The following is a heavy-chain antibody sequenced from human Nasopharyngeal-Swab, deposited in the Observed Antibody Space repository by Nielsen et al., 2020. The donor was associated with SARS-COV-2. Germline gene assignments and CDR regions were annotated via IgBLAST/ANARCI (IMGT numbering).Heavy chain of an antibody. V-gene: IGHV3-7*01. CDR2: IKQDGSEK. D-gene: IGHD3-3*01. Sequence: WIRQPPGKGLEWVANIKQDGSEKYYVDSVKGRFTISRDNAKNSLYLQMNSLRAEDTAVYYCARGASGYYDFWSGYYRYYYYYGMDVWGQGTTVTVSS. CDR3: ARGASGYYDFWSGYYRYYYYYGMDV. J-gene: IGHJ6*02.